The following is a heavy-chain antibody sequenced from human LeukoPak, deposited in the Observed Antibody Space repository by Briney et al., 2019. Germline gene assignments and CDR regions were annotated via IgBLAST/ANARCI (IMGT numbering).Heavy chain of an antibody. CDR2: IWPDGSYK. V-gene: IGHV3-33*01. J-gene: IGHJ4*02. CDR3: ARAVGPFDY. CDR1: GFTFSTYG. D-gene: IGHD3-16*01. Sequence: GRSLRLSCATSGFTFSTYGILWVRQAPGKGLEWVAAIWPDGSYKYYADSVKGRFTISRDNSKNTVYLQMNTLRDEDTAVYYCARAVGPFDYWGQGTLVTVSS.